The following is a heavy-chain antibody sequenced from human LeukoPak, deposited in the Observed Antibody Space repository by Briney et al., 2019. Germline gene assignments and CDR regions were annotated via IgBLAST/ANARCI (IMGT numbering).Heavy chain of an antibody. V-gene: IGHV4-61*02. D-gene: IGHD5-18*01. Sequence: PSETLSLTCTVSGGSISSGSYYWSWIRQPAGKGLEWIGRIYTSGSTNYNPSLKSRVTISVDTSKNQFSLNLSSVTAADTAVYYCARDRIQPPGYYYYMDVWGKGTTVTVSS. CDR3: ARDRIQPPGYYYYMDV. CDR1: GGSISSGSYY. CDR2: IYTSGST. J-gene: IGHJ6*03.